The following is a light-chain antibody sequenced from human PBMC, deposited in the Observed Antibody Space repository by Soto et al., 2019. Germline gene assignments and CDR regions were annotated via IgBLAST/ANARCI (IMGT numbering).Light chain of an antibody. J-gene: IGKJ4*01. V-gene: IGKV1-39*01. Sequence: DIQMTQSPSSLSASVGDRVTITCRASQSISSYLNWYQQKPGKAPKLLIYAASSLQSGVPSRFSGSGSGTDFTLTIISLQPEAFATYYCQQSYSTRFTFGVGTKLEIK. CDR1: QSISSY. CDR3: QQSYSTRFT. CDR2: AAS.